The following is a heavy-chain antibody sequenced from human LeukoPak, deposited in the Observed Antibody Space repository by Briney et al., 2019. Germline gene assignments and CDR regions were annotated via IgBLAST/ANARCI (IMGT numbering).Heavy chain of an antibody. CDR2: IWYDGSNK. CDR3: ASTWDY. V-gene: IGHV3-33*03. CDR1: GFTFTTYG. J-gene: IGHJ4*02. Sequence: GGSLRLXCAASGFTFTTYGMHWVRQAPGKGLEWVAVIWYDGSNKYYADSVKGRFTISRDNAKNSLYLQMNSLRAEDTAVYYCASTWDYWGQGTLVTVSS. D-gene: IGHD1-1*01.